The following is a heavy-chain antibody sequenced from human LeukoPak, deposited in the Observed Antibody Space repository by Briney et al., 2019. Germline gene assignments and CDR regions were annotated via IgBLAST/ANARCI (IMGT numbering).Heavy chain of an antibody. J-gene: IGHJ4*02. Sequence: GASVKVSCKASGYTFTSYDINWVRQATGQGLEWMGWMNPNSGNTGYAQKFQGRVTMTRNTSISTAYMELSSLRSEDTAVYYCARTLRRGYGSGRRPSGYWGQGTLVTVSS. CDR1: GYTFTSYD. V-gene: IGHV1-8*01. CDR2: MNPNSGNT. CDR3: ARTLRRGYGSGRRPSGY. D-gene: IGHD3-10*01.